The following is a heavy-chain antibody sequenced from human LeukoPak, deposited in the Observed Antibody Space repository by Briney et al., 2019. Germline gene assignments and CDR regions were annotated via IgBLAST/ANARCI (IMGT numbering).Heavy chain of an antibody. CDR1: GGSFSGYY. Sequence: SETLSLTCAVYGGSFSGYYWSWIRQPPGKGLEWIGEINHSGSTNYNPSLKSRVTISVDTSKNQFSLKLSSVTAADTAVYYCARLGYYGSGSYYNGDYWGQGTLVTVSS. CDR2: INHSGST. CDR3: ARLGYYGSGSYYNGDY. D-gene: IGHD3-10*01. J-gene: IGHJ4*02. V-gene: IGHV4-34*01.